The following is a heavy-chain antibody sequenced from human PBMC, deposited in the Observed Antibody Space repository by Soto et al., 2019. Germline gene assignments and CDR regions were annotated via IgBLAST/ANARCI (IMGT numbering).Heavy chain of an antibody. CDR3: TTDQDRPDNPANTYYYGMDV. Sequence: GGSLRLSCAASGFTFSNAWMNWVRQAPGKGLEWVGRIKSKTDGGTTDYAAPVKGRFTISRDDSKNTLYLQMNSLKTEDTAVYYCTTDQDRPDNPANTYYYGMDVWGQGTTVTVSS. CDR1: GFTFSNAW. D-gene: IGHD5-18*01. J-gene: IGHJ6*02. CDR2: IKSKTDGGTT. V-gene: IGHV3-15*07.